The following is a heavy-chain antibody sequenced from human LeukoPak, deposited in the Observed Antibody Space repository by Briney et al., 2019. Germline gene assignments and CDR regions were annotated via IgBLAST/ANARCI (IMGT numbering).Heavy chain of an antibody. Sequence: GGSLRLSCVASGFTFSSFAMSWVRQAPGKGLEWVASAGGGGDSTNYADSVKGRFTISRESSNNMVYLQMNSVRVEDTATYYCAKDRRQSSNFSFYFEFWGQGALVTVSS. CDR1: GFTFSSFA. CDR3: AKDRRQSSNFSFYFEF. J-gene: IGHJ4*02. CDR2: AGGGGDST. D-gene: IGHD6-13*01. V-gene: IGHV3-23*01.